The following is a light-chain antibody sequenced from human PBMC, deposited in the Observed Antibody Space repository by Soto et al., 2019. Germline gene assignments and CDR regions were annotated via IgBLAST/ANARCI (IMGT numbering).Light chain of an antibody. CDR1: ESVGSN. V-gene: IGKV3-15*01. J-gene: IGKJ4*01. CDR2: GAS. CDR3: QQYNNWLT. Sequence: EVGMTQSPATLSVFPGERVTLSCRASESVGSNLAWYQQKPGQAPRLLIYGASTRATGGPARFSGSGSGTEFTLTISSLQSEYFALYYCQQYNNWLTFGGGTKVEIE.